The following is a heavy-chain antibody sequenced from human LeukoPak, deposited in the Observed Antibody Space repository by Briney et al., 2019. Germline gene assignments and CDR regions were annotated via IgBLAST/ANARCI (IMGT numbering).Heavy chain of an antibody. D-gene: IGHD3-3*01. CDR2: ISGSGGST. Sequence: GGSLRLSCAASGFTFSSFAMSWVRQAPGKGLEWVSAISGSGGSTYYADSVKGRFTISRDNSKNTLYLQMNSLRAEDTAVYYCAHLGREWLPQLGYWGQGTLVTVSS. CDR3: AHLGREWLPQLGY. V-gene: IGHV3-23*01. J-gene: IGHJ4*02. CDR1: GFTFSSFA.